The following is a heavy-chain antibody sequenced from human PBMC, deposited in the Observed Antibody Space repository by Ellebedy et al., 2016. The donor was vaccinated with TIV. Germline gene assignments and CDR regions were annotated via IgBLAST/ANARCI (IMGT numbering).Heavy chain of an antibody. CDR3: AREVSQYGMDV. J-gene: IGHJ6*02. CDR1: GYSFTGYY. CDR2: INPNTGDT. V-gene: IGHV1-2*05. Sequence: ASVKVSCKASGYSFTGYYMHWVRQAPGQGLEWMGRINPNTGDTNYAQKFQGRVTITRDTSLSTAYMELSRLRSDDTVVYYCAREVSQYGMDVWGQGTTVTVSS. D-gene: IGHD2-8*01.